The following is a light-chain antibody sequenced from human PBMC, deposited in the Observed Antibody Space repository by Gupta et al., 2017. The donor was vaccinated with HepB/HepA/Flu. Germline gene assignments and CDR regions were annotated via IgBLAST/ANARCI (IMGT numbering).Light chain of an antibody. Sequence: DIQMTQSPSSLSASVGARVTITSRASQTISSYLNWYQQKPGKAPKLLIYAASSLQSGVPSRFSGTGSGTDFTLTISSLQPEDFATYYCQQSYSTLRTFGQGTKVEI. V-gene: IGKV1-39*01. J-gene: IGKJ1*01. CDR3: QQSYSTLRT. CDR1: QTISSY. CDR2: AAS.